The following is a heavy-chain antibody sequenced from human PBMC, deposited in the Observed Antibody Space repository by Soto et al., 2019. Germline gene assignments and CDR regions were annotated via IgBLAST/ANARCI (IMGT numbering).Heavy chain of an antibody. CDR1: GGSINTYY. D-gene: IGHD6-19*01. J-gene: IGHJ4*02. CDR3: ARNWLSVDGRLHFDY. V-gene: IGHV4-59*01. Sequence: SETLSLTCTVSGGSINTYYWSWIRQPPGKGLEWIGYVDYSGNSDSSPSLKSRVTISIDTSKKQVSLKLNSVTAADTAVYYCARNWLSVDGRLHFDYWGQGIPVTVSS. CDR2: VDYSGNS.